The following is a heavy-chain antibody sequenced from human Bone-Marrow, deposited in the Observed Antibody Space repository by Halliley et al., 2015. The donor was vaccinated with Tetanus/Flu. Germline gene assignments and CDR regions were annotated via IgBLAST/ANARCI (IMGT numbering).Heavy chain of an antibody. D-gene: IGHD6-19*01. Sequence: IAGGRGTTKYSQRSQGRVTFTRETSAYTAYMELSSLRTEDPAVYYCARVYSVADNFDHWGQGTLVTVSS. V-gene: IGHV1-3*01. CDR2: IAGGRGTT. CDR3: ARVYSVADNFDH. J-gene: IGHJ4*02.